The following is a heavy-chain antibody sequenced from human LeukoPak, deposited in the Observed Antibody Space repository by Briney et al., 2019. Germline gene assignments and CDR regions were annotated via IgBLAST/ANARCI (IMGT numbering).Heavy chain of an antibody. D-gene: IGHD4-17*01. J-gene: IGHJ4*02. Sequence: SETLSLTCTVSGGSISTYYWSWIRQPPGKGLEWIGYIYYSGSTNYNPSLRSRVTISVDTSKNQISLRLSSVIAADTAVYYCARGRDYGDTDFDYWGQGTLVTVSS. CDR2: IYYSGST. CDR1: GGSISTYY. V-gene: IGHV4-59*01. CDR3: ARGRDYGDTDFDY.